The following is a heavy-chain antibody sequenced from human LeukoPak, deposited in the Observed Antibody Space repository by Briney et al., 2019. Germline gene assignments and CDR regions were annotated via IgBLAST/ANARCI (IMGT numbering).Heavy chain of an antibody. CDR3: ARDVGLIMFDL. D-gene: IGHD1-26*01. V-gene: IGHV3-23*01. J-gene: IGHJ4*02. Sequence: GGSLRLSCAASGFNRLCHELGPPGSREGARMGLNYADSVKGRFTISRDNPKSTLSLQMNRVRGEDTAKYFCARDVGLIMFDLWGQGTLVTVSS. CDR1: GFNRLC.